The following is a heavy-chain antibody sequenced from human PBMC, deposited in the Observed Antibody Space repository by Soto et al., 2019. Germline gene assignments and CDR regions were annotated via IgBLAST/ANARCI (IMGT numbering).Heavy chain of an antibody. J-gene: IGHJ4*02. CDR3: AGAPGWLIEN. Sequence: EVQLVESGGGLVQPGGSLRLSCAASGFTFSTYWMFWVRQAPGKGLEWVATIKQDGSEKLYVDSVKGRFTISRDNAKNSLHLQMNSLRVEDTAVYFCAGAPGWLIENWGQGILVTVSS. D-gene: IGHD5-12*01. V-gene: IGHV3-7*04. CDR2: IKQDGSEK. CDR1: GFTFSTYW.